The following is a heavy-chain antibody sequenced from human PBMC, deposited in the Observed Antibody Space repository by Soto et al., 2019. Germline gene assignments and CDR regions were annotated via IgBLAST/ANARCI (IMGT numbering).Heavy chain of an antibody. D-gene: IGHD3-3*01. CDR2: ISGDNGDT. CDR3: ARYDGRKDYGLDV. V-gene: IGHV1-18*01. Sequence: PLVQSRPELKKPGASVRVSCTASGYTFSSYGISWVRQAPGQGLEWMAWISGDNGDTNYAQNFQGRLTMTTDTSTSTVYMELRSLRSDDTAVYYCARYDGRKDYGLDVWGQGTPVTVSS. J-gene: IGHJ6*02. CDR1: GYTFSSYG.